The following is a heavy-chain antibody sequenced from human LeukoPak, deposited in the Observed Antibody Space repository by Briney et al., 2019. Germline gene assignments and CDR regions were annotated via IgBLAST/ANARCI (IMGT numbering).Heavy chain of an antibody. CDR1: GFTFSSYG. J-gene: IGHJ4*02. V-gene: IGHV3-23*01. D-gene: IGHD3-16*01. CDR2: ISGSGGST. CDR3: AKVKLGGVVPFDY. Sequence: PGGSLRLSCAASGFTFSSYGMSWVRQAPGKGLEWVSAISGSGGSTYYADSVKGRFTISRDNSKNTLYLQMNSLRAEGTAVYYCAKVKLGGVVPFDYWGQGTLVTVSS.